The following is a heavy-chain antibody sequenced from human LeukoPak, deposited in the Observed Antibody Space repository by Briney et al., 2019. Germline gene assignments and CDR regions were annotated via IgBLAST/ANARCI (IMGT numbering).Heavy chain of an antibody. CDR3: ARDRVGYSNYNWFDP. CDR2: IYYSGST. J-gene: IGHJ5*02. Sequence: SETLSLTCTVSGGSINSNYWSWIRQPPGKGLEWIGYIYYSGSTYYNPSLKSRVTISVDTSKNQFSLKLSSVTAADTAVYYCARDRVGYSNYNWFDPWGQGTLVTVSS. CDR1: GGSINSNY. D-gene: IGHD4-11*01. V-gene: IGHV4-59*12.